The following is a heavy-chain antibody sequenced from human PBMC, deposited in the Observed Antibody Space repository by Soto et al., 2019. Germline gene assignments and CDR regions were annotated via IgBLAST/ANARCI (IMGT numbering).Heavy chain of an antibody. Sequence: EVQLVETGGGLIQPGGSLRLSCAASGFTVSSNYMSWVRQAPGKGLEWVSVIYSGGSTYYADSVKGRFTISRDNSKNTLYLQMNSLRAEDTAVYYCARGRYYYDSSGYYPFDYWGQGTLVTVSS. J-gene: IGHJ4*02. CDR3: ARGRYYYDSSGYYPFDY. CDR2: IYSGGST. CDR1: GFTVSSNY. V-gene: IGHV3-53*02. D-gene: IGHD3-22*01.